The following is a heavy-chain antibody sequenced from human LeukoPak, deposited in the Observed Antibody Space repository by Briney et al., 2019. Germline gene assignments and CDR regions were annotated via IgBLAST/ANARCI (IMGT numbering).Heavy chain of an antibody. CDR1: GFTFSNYG. CDR2: IRYDGKEV. D-gene: IGHD6-19*01. V-gene: IGHV3-30*02. Sequence: PGGSLRLSCAASGFTFSNYGIHWVRQAPGRGLEWVTFIRYDGKEVYYAESVKGRFSISRDNAKNSLYLQMNSLRAEDTAVYYCALLAVASDFDYWGQGALVTVSS. CDR3: ALLAVASDFDY. J-gene: IGHJ4*02.